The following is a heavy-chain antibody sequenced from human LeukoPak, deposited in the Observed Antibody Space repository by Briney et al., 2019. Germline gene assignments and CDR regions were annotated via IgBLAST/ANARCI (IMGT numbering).Heavy chain of an antibody. CDR2: IKTDGSST. J-gene: IGHJ4*02. CDR3: ASSLGALI. Sequence: GGSLRLSCEASGFTFSSYWMHWVRQAPGKGLVWVSRIKTDGSSTNYADSVKGRFTISRDNAKNTVYPQMNSLRAEDTAVYYCASSLGALIWGQGTLVTVPS. D-gene: IGHD1-26*01. CDR1: GFTFSSYW. V-gene: IGHV3-74*01.